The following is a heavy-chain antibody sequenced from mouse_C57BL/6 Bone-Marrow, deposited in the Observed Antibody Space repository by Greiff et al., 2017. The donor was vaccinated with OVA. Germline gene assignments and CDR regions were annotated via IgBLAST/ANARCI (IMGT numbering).Heavy chain of an antibody. Sequence: EVQLLQSGPELVKPGPSVKISCTASGYSFTDYNMNWVKQSNGKSLEWIGVINPNDGTTSYNQKFKSKTTLTVDQSSSTAYMKINSLPSEDTAVYYCAFCYGSSYRYFDVWGRGTTVTV. V-gene: IGHV1-39*01. CDR3: AFCYGSSYRYFDV. CDR2: INPNDGTT. D-gene: IGHD1-1*01. J-gene: IGHJ1*03. CDR1: GYSFTDYN.